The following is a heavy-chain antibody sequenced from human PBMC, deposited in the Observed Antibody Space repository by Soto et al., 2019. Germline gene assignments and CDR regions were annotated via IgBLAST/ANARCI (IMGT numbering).Heavy chain of an antibody. CDR3: ARREIQGPIDY. D-gene: IGHD1-26*01. CDR2: IYYSGTT. V-gene: IGHV4-28*01. CDR1: GYSISSSNW. J-gene: IGHJ4*02. Sequence: SETLSLTCAVSGYSISSSNWWGWIRQPPGKGLEWIGYIYYSGTTYYNPSLKSRVTMSVDTSRNQFSLKLTSVTAVDTAVYYCARREIQGPIDYWGQGTLLTVSS.